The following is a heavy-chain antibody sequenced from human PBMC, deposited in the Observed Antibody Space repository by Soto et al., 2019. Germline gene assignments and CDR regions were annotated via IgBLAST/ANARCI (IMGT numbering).Heavy chain of an antibody. CDR3: ARARNQDYYGMDV. V-gene: IGHV1-46*01. CDR1: GYTFTSYY. D-gene: IGHD4-4*01. J-gene: IGHJ6*02. Sequence: GASVKVSCKASGYTFTSYYMHWVRQAPGQGLEWMGIISPSGGSTSYAQKFQGRVTMTRDTSTSTVYMELSSLRSEDTAVYYCARARNQDYYGMDVWGQGTTVTVSS. CDR2: ISPSGGST.